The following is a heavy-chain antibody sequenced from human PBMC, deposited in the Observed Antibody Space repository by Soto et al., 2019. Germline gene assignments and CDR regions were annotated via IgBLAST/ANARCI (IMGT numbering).Heavy chain of an antibody. CDR3: AKDNYCSGGSCYSDYYYYGMDV. Sequence: GGSLRLSCAASGFTFSSYGMHWVRQAPGKGLEWVAVISYDGSNKYYADSVKGRFTISRDNSKNTLYLQMNSLRAEDTAVYYCAKDNYCSGGSCYSDYYYYGMDVWGQGTTVTVSS. D-gene: IGHD2-15*01. CDR1: GFTFSSYG. V-gene: IGHV3-30*18. CDR2: ISYDGSNK. J-gene: IGHJ6*02.